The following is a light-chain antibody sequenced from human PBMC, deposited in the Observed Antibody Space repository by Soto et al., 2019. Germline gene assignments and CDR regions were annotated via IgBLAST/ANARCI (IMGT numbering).Light chain of an antibody. V-gene: IGLV1-51*01. Sequence: QSVLTQPPSVSAAPGQRVTISCSGKSSNIGDNDVAWFRHPPGTAPELLIYDDTKRPSGIPDRISGSKSGTSATLGISGLQSGDEVDYYGGTWDSSLSAVVFGGGTKLTVL. J-gene: IGLJ3*02. CDR3: GTWDSSLSAVV. CDR2: DDT. CDR1: SSNIGDND.